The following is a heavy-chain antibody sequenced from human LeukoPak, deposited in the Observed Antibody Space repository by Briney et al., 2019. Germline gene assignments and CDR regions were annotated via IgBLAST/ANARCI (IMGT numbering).Heavy chain of an antibody. J-gene: IGHJ4*02. CDR3: ASGRTAGYY. D-gene: IGHD6-13*01. CDR2: IYSGGST. V-gene: IGHV3-53*01. Sequence: PSETLSLTCTVSGGSISSYYWSWVRQAPGKGLEWVSVIYSGGSTYYADSVKGRFTISRDNSKNTLYLQMNSLRAEDTAVYYCASGRTAGYYWGQGTLVTVSS. CDR1: GGSISSYY.